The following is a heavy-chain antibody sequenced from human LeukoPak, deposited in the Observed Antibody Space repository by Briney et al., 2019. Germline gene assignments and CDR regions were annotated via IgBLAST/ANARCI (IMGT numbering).Heavy chain of an antibody. J-gene: IGHJ4*02. CDR3: ARAGYSSGWYPYFDY. Sequence: PGGSLRLSCAASGFTFSSYGMHWVRQAPGKGLEWVAVIWYDGSNKYYADSVEGRFTISRDNSKNTLYLQMNSLRAEDTAVYYRARAGYSSGWYPYFDYWGQGTLVTVSS. CDR1: GFTFSSYG. D-gene: IGHD6-19*01. CDR2: IWYDGSNK. V-gene: IGHV3-33*01.